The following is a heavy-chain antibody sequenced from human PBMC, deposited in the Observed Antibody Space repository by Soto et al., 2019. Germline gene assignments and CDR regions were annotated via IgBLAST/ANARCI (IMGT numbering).Heavy chain of an antibody. CDR2: ISGSGGST. V-gene: IGHV3-23*01. J-gene: IGHJ5*02. D-gene: IGHD2-21*02. Sequence: GGSLRLSCGASGFTFSSYAMSWVRQSPGKGLEWVSAISGSGGSTYYADSVKGRFTISRDNSKNTLYLQMNSLRAEDTAVYYCAKDSIVVVTATPEWFDPWGQGTLVTVS. CDR1: GFTFSSYA. CDR3: AKDSIVVVTATPEWFDP.